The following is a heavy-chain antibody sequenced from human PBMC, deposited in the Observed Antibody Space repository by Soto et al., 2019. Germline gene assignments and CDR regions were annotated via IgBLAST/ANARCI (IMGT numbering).Heavy chain of an antibody. Sequence: PGGSLRLSCAASGFTFSDYYMSWIRQAPGKGLEWVSYISSSSSYTNYADSVKGRFTISRDNAKNSLYLQMNSLRAEDTAVYYCASPLIAAARTTDWFDPWGQGTLVTVSS. D-gene: IGHD6-13*01. V-gene: IGHV3-11*03. CDR3: ASPLIAAARTTDWFDP. J-gene: IGHJ5*02. CDR2: ISSSSSYT. CDR1: GFTFSDYY.